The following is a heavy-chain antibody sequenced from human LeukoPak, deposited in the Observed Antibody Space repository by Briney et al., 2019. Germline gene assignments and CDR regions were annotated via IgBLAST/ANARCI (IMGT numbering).Heavy chain of an antibody. V-gene: IGHV1-2*02. Sequence: ASVKVSCKASGYIFTGYYMHWVRQAPGQGLEWMGWINPNSGGTNYAQKFQGGVTMTRDTSISTAYMELSRLRSDDTAVYYCARADSSGYYLDYWGQGTLVTVSS. J-gene: IGHJ4*02. D-gene: IGHD3-22*01. CDR1: GYIFTGYY. CDR3: ARADSSGYYLDY. CDR2: INPNSGGT.